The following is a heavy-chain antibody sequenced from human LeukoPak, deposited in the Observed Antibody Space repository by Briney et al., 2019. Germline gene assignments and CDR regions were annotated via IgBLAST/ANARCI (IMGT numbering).Heavy chain of an antibody. Sequence: PSETLSLTCTVSGGSISSYYWSWIRQPPGKGLEWIGYIYYSGSTNYNPSLKSRVTISVDTSKNQFSLKLSSVTAADTAVYYCARDPGVATIELSWFDPWGQGTLVTVSS. J-gene: IGHJ5*02. V-gene: IGHV4-59*01. CDR1: GGSISSYY. CDR3: ARDPGVATIELSWFDP. CDR2: IYYSGST. D-gene: IGHD5-24*01.